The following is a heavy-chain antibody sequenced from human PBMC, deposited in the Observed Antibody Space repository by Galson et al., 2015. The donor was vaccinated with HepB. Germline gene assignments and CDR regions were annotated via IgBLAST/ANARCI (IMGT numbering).Heavy chain of an antibody. J-gene: IGHJ5*02. Sequence: QSGAEVKKPGESLRISCKGSGYSFTSYWISWVRQMPGKGLEWMGRIDPSDSYTNYSPSFQGHVTISADKSISTAYLQWSSLKASDTAMYYCAIEGGSGSYYKSRVADNWFDPWGQGTLVTVSS. CDR2: IDPSDSYT. V-gene: IGHV5-10-1*01. CDR3: AIEGGSGSYYKSRVADNWFDP. CDR1: GYSFTSYW. D-gene: IGHD3-10*01.